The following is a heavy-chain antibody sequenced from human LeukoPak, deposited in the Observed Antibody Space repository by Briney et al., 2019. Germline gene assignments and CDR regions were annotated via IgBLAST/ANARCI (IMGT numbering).Heavy chain of an antibody. CDR3: ARGVEETIAGQAHDY. D-gene: IGHD5-24*01. J-gene: IGHJ4*02. CDR1: AYTFTRYY. Sequence: ASVTVTFTSSAYTFTRYYMHLVRQPPAQGLEWMGIINLSGGSTSYAQKFQGGVTMTRDTSTSTVYMEMSSLRYEDTALYACARGVEETIAGQAHDYWGQGTLVTVSS. CDR2: INLSGGST. V-gene: IGHV1-46*01.